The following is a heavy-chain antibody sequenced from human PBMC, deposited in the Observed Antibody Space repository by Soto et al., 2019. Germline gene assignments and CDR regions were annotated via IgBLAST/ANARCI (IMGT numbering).Heavy chain of an antibody. Sequence: QVHLQGSDPRLVKPSETLSLTCTVFGGSFSKHFWSWIRQPPGKGLEWIGRADSSGTTNYDPSLRSRVTVSVDTSKNQFSLRVTSVTAADTAVYYCAREGGYYDSSGSGVYHYYGVDVWGQGTTVTVSS. CDR2: ADSSGTT. J-gene: IGHJ6*02. CDR1: GGSFSKHF. D-gene: IGHD3-22*01. V-gene: IGHV4-4*07. CDR3: AREGGYYDSSGSGVYHYYGVDV.